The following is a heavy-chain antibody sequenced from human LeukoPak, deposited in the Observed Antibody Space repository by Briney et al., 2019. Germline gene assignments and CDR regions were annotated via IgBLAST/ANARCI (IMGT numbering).Heavy chain of an antibody. D-gene: IGHD6-13*01. V-gene: IGHV3-23*01. CDR2: ISGRGGST. J-gene: IGHJ6*03. CDR3: AKAARRDSSSRYWVRMGYYYYMDV. CDR1: GFTFSSYA. Sequence: GGSLRLSCAASGFTFSSYAMSWVRQAPGKGLEWVSAISGRGGSTYYADSVKGRLTISRDNSKNTLYLPMKSLRAEDTAVYYCAKAARRDSSSRYWVRMGYYYYMDVWGKGTTVTVSS.